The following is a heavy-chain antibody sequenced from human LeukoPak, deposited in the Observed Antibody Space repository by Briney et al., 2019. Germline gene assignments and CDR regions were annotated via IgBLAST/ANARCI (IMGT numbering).Heavy chain of an antibody. V-gene: IGHV1-2*02. Sequence: ASVKVSCKASGYTFTGYYMHWVRQAPGQGLEWMGWINPNSGGTNYAQKFQGRVTMTRDTSISTAYMELSRLRSDDTAVYYCARVDYDILTGLDYWGQGTLVTVSS. CDR2: INPNSGGT. CDR3: ARVDYDILTGLDY. CDR1: GYTFTGYY. J-gene: IGHJ4*02. D-gene: IGHD3-9*01.